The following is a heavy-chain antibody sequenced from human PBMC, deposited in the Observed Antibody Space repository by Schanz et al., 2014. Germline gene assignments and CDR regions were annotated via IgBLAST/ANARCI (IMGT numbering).Heavy chain of an antibody. D-gene: IGHD1-1*01. CDR1: GFTFSNYD. CDR3: VKLPGATGPTSDFDY. Sequence: EVQLVESGGGLVQPGGSLRLSCAASGFTFSNYDMHWVRQAIGKGLEWVSGIGPASDPYYAGSVKGRFTTSRDKSKNTMYLQMNSLRAEDTAVYYCVKLPGATGPTSDFDYWGQGTLVTVSS. J-gene: IGHJ4*02. V-gene: IGHV3-13*05. CDR2: IGPASDP.